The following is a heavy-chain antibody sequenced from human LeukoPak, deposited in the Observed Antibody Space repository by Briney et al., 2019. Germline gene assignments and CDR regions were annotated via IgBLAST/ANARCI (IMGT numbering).Heavy chain of an antibody. CDR1: GFIFDDHG. CDR2: INWNGGST. V-gene: IGHV3-20*04. D-gene: IGHD1-26*01. Sequence: GESLRLSCAASGFIFDDHGMTWVRQVPGKGLELVPGINWNGGSTGYVDSVKGRFTISRDNAKNVLFLQMNNLRAEDTAFYYCARGEWDLRDWGQGTLVIVSS. J-gene: IGHJ4*02. CDR3: ARGEWDLRD.